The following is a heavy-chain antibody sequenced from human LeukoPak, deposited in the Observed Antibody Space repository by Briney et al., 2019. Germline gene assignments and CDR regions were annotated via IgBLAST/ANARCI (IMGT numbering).Heavy chain of an antibody. V-gene: IGHV1-8*03. CDR3: ARAEATVDYYYYYMDV. J-gene: IGHJ6*03. Sequence: ASVKVSCKASGYTFTSYDINWVRQATGQGLEWMGWMNPNSGNTGSAQKFQRRVTITRNTSISTAYMELSSLRSEDTAVYYCARAEATVDYYYYYMDVWGKGTTVTVSS. D-gene: IGHD4-23*01. CDR1: GYTFTSYD. CDR2: MNPNSGNT.